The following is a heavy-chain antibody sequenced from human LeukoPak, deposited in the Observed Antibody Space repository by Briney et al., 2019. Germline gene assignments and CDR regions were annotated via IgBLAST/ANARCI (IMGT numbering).Heavy chain of an antibody. Sequence: GASVTVSFTASGYTFTSYDINWVRQATGQGLEWMGWMNPNSGNTGYAQKLQGRVTMTTDTSTSTAYMEPRSLRSDDTAVYYCAREPDVLRFYYYGMDVWGQGTTVTVSS. CDR2: MNPNSGNT. V-gene: IGHV1-8*01. J-gene: IGHJ6*02. CDR3: AREPDVLRFYYYGMDV. D-gene: IGHD3-3*01. CDR1: GYTFTSYD.